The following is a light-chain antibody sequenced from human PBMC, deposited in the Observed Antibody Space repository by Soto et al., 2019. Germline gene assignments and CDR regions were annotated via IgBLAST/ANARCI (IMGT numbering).Light chain of an antibody. V-gene: IGLV2-11*01. Sequence: QSALTQPRSLSGSPGQSVTISCTGVSSGDGAYNYVSWFQHLPGEAPRLLIFDVNKRPSGVPGRFSGSKSGSTASLTISGLMFEDEVNYYCCSPVGSDTWVFGGGTKLTVL. CDR3: CSPVGSDTWV. CDR2: DVN. CDR1: SSGDGAYNY. J-gene: IGLJ3*02.